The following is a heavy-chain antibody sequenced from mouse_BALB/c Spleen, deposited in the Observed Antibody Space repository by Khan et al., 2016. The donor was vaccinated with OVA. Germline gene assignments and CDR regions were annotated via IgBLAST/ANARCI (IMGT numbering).Heavy chain of an antibody. Sequence: QVQLQQSGAELMKPGASVKISCKATGYKFSSYWLEWVKQRPGHGLEWIGEILPGSGSRNYNEKFKGKATFTADISSKTTYMQLSSLTSEDSSVYYGARLNYGSRDYFDYWGQGTTLTVSS. CDR3: ARLNYGSRDYFDY. CDR1: GYKFSSYW. V-gene: IGHV1-9*01. J-gene: IGHJ2*01. D-gene: IGHD1-1*01. CDR2: ILPGSGSR.